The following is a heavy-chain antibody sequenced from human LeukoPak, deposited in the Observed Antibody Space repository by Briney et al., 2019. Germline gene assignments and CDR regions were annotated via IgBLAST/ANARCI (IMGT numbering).Heavy chain of an antibody. Sequence: PSETLSLTCTVSGDSISSYYWSWIRQPPGKGLEWIANIHYSGTTNYNPSLKSRVTISIDTSKNQFSLKLSSVTAADMAVYYCARARRRFDPWGQGTLVTVSS. V-gene: IGHV4-59*12. CDR1: GDSISSYY. J-gene: IGHJ5*02. CDR3: ARARRRFDP. CDR2: IHYSGTT.